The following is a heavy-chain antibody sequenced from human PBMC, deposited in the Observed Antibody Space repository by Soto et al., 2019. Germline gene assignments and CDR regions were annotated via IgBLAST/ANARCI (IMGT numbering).Heavy chain of an antibody. Sequence: SETLSLTCTVSGGSISSGGYYWSWIRKHPGKGLEWIGYIYYSGSTYYNPSLKSRVTISVDTSKNQSSLKLSSVTAADTAVYYCARLLLGGLDAFDIWGQGTMVTVSS. CDR1: GGSISSGGYY. CDR2: IYYSGST. J-gene: IGHJ3*02. V-gene: IGHV4-31*03. D-gene: IGHD2-15*01. CDR3: ARLLLGGLDAFDI.